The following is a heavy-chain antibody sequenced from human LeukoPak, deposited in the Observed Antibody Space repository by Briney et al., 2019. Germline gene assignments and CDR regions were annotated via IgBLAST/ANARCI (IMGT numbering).Heavy chain of an antibody. Sequence: ASVKVSCKASGYTFTGYYMHWVRQAPGQGLEWMGRINPNSGGTNYAQKFQGRVTMTRDTSISTAYMELSRLRSDDTAVYYCARDQAPWDFWSGYRLDYWGQGTLVTVSS. J-gene: IGHJ4*02. CDR3: ARDQAPWDFWSGYRLDY. D-gene: IGHD3-3*01. CDR2: INPNSGGT. CDR1: GYTFTGYY. V-gene: IGHV1-2*06.